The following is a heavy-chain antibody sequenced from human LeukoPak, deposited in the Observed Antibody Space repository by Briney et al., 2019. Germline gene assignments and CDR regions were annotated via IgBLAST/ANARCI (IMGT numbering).Heavy chain of an antibody. J-gene: IGHJ3*02. Sequence: SETLSLTCSVSGVSISSGSNYWGWIRQPPGKALEWIGSIYSSGGTYYNPSLKRRLTISVDTSKNEFSLKLTSVTAADTAVYYCARPRTGLHTFDIWGQGTVVTVSS. CDR3: ARPRTGLHTFDI. CDR1: GVSISSGSNY. CDR2: IYSSGGT. V-gene: IGHV4-39*01.